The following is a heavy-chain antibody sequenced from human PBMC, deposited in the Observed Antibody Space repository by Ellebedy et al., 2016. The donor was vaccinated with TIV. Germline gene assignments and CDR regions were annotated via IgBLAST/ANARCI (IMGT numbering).Heavy chain of an antibody. D-gene: IGHD2-21*02. J-gene: IGHJ4*02. V-gene: IGHV3-23*01. CDR1: GFTFSPYA. CDR2: IVGSGA. Sequence: GESLKISCAASGFTFSPYAMAWVRQAPGKGLEWVSGIVGSGAEQYADSVKGRFTISRDNSKRTVDLQMRSVRAEDTAVYFCAKDRTSGDGYWVFDSWGQGTMVSVSS. CDR3: AKDRTSGDGYWVFDS.